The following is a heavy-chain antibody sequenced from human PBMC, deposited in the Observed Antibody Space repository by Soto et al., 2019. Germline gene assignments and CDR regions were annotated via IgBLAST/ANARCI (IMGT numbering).Heavy chain of an antibody. CDR3: LSAASSGWHFES. D-gene: IGHD6-19*01. V-gene: IGHV3-7*01. CDR1: GFTFSRYW. CDR2: VKQDGSQS. J-gene: IGHJ4*02. Sequence: PGGSLRLSCEASGFTFSRYWMSWIRQAPGKGLEWVANVKQDGSQSYLVDSVKGRFTMSRDNAKNSLFLQMNSLRAEDTAVYYCLSAASSGWHFESWGQGTLVTVSS.